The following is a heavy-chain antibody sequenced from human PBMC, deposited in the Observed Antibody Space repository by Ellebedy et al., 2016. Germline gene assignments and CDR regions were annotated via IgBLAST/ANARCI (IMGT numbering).Heavy chain of an antibody. J-gene: IGHJ5*02. Sequence: ASVKVSXXASGYTFTSYGISWVRQAPGQGLEWMGWISAYNGNTNYAQKLQGRVTMTTDTSTSTAYMELRSLRSDDTAVYYCARERPGGDTVNWFDPWGQGTLVTVSS. V-gene: IGHV1-18*01. CDR1: GYTFTSYG. CDR2: ISAYNGNT. CDR3: ARERPGGDTVNWFDP. D-gene: IGHD3-16*02.